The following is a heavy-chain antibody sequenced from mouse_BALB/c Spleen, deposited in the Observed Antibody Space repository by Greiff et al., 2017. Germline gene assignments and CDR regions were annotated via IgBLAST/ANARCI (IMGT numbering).Heavy chain of an antibody. D-gene: IGHD2-4*01. CDR3: ARRPYDYDEGSWFAY. CDR1: GYTFTSYW. J-gene: IGHJ3*01. V-gene: IGHV1-7*01. CDR2: INPSTGYT. Sequence: VQLQQSGAELAKPGASVKMSCKAPGYTFTSYWMHWVKQRPGQGLEWIGYINPSTGYTEYNQKFKDKATLTADKSSSTAYMQLSSLTSEDSAVYYCARRPYDYDEGSWFAYWGQGTLVTVSA.